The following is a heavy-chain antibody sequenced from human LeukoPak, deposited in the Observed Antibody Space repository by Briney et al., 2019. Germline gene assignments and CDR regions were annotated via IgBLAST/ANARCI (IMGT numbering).Heavy chain of an antibody. V-gene: IGHV4-34*01. CDR1: GGSFSGYY. Sequence: SETLSLTCAVYGGSFSGYYWSWIRQPPGKGLEWIGEINHSGSTNYNPSLKSRVTISVDTSKNQFSLKLSSVTAADTAVYYCARGARVRGVIRSTQTYYYYYYMDVWGKGTTVTISS. J-gene: IGHJ6*03. CDR3: ARGARVRGVIRSTQTYYYYYYMDV. CDR2: INHSGST. D-gene: IGHD3-10*01.